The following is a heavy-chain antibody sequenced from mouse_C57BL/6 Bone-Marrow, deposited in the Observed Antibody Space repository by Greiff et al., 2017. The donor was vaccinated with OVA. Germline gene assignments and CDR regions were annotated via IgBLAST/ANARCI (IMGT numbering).Heavy chain of an antibody. CDR2: IDPSDSYT. J-gene: IGHJ4*01. Sequence: VQLQQSGAELVMPGASVKLSCKASGYTFTSYWMHWVKQRPRQGLEWIGEIDPSDSYTNYNQKFKGKSTLTVDKSSSTAYMQLSSLTSEDSAVYYCAREIYGSSYDYAMDYWGQGTSVTVSS. D-gene: IGHD1-1*01. V-gene: IGHV1-69*01. CDR3: AREIYGSSYDYAMDY. CDR1: GYTFTSYW.